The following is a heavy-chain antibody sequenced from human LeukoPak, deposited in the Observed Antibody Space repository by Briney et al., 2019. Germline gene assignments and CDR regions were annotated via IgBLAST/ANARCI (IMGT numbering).Heavy chain of an antibody. J-gene: IGHJ4*02. Sequence: GRSLRLSCAASGFTFSSYAMHWVRQAPGKGLEWVAVISYDGSNKYYADSVKGRFTISRDNSKNTLYLQMNSLRAEDTAVYYCARAVRYCSGGSCYYFDYWGQGTLVTVPS. D-gene: IGHD2-15*01. V-gene: IGHV3-30*04. CDR2: ISYDGSNK. CDR3: ARAVRYCSGGSCYYFDY. CDR1: GFTFSSYA.